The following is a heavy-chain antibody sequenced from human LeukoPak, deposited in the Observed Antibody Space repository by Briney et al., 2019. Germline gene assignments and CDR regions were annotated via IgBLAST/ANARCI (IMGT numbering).Heavy chain of an antibody. CDR3: ARGGVRGVVFDY. D-gene: IGHD3-10*01. CDR2: ISYDGSNE. V-gene: IGHV3-30*04. Sequence: GGSLRLSCAASGFTFSSYVMHWVRQAPGKGLEWVAIISYDGSNEYYADSVKGRFTISRDNAENSLYLQMNSLRVEDTAIYYCARGGVRGVVFDYWGQGTLVTVSS. CDR1: GFTFSSYV. J-gene: IGHJ4*02.